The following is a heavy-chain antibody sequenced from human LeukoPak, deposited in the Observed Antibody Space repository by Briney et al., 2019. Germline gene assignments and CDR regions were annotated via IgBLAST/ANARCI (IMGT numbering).Heavy chain of an antibody. CDR1: GYTFTNYG. J-gene: IGHJ4*02. CDR3: ARDTTRDCSGGSCYLDY. CDR2: ISAYNGNR. D-gene: IGHD2-15*01. Sequence: ASVKVSCKASGYTFTNYGISWVRQAPGQGLEWMGWISAYNGNRNYVQKFQGGVTMTTDTSTNTAYMELRSLRSDDTAVYYCARDTTRDCSGGSCYLDYWGQGTLVTVSS. V-gene: IGHV1-18*01.